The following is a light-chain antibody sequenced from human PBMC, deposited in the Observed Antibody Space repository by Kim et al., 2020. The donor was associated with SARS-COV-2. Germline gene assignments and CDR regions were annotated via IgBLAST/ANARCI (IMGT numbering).Light chain of an antibody. V-gene: IGKV3-20*01. Sequence: LSPGETVTLSCRASQIVASGYLMWYQQKPGQAPRLLIYRTSNRATGIPDRFSGSGSETYFTLTISRLEPEDFAVYYCQHYAASLYTFGQGTKLEI. CDR2: RTS. J-gene: IGKJ2*01. CDR3: QHYAASLYT. CDR1: QIVASGY.